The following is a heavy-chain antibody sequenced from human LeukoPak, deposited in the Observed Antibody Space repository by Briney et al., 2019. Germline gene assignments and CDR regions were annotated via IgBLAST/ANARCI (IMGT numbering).Heavy chain of an antibody. Sequence: GESLKISCKGSGYRITSDWMSWVRQKPGKGLEWMGIIYLGDSDTRYNPSFQGHVTISADKSISTAYLQWSSLKASDTAIYYCARPLDYAYGMDVWGQGTTVTVSS. CDR2: IYLGDSDT. J-gene: IGHJ6*02. CDR1: GYRITSDW. CDR3: ARPLDYAYGMDV. V-gene: IGHV5-51*01.